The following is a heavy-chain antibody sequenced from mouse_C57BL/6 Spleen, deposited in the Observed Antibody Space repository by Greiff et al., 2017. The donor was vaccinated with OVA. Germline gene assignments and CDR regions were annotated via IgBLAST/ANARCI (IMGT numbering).Heavy chain of an antibody. Sequence: EVMLVESGGGLVKPGGSLKLSCAASGFTFSSYAMSWVRQTPEKRLEWVATISDGGSYTYYPDNVKGRFTISRDNAKNNLYLQMSHLRSEDTAMDYCARDRDYDGPNYAMDYWGQGTSVTVSS. J-gene: IGHJ4*01. D-gene: IGHD2-4*01. CDR2: ISDGGSYT. V-gene: IGHV5-4*01. CDR1: GFTFSSYA. CDR3: ARDRDYDGPNYAMDY.